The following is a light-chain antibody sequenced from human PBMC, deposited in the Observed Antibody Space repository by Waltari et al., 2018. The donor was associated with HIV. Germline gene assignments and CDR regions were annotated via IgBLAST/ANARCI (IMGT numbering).Light chain of an antibody. Sequence: QSVLTQPPSKSGTPGQKVTISCSGSSSNIRTNNVYWYQKLPGTSPKLLIYKNEQRPSGVRDRFPGSKPAASAYLAIIGRRSGDEGDYYCAGWDESLSWVIFGGGTKLSVL. CDR3: AGWDESLSWVI. CDR1: SSNIRTNN. CDR2: KNE. V-gene: IGLV1-47*01. J-gene: IGLJ2*01.